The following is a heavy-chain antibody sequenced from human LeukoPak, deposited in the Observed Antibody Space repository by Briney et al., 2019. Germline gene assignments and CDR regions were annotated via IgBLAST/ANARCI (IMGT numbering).Heavy chain of an antibody. Sequence: ASVKVSCKASGYTFTSYGISWVRQAPGQGLEWMGWISAYNGNTNYAQKLQGRVTMTTDTSTSTAYMELRSLRSDDTAVYYCARMAYDILTGYFQPNWFDPWGQGTLVIVSS. CDR2: ISAYNGNT. V-gene: IGHV1-18*01. J-gene: IGHJ5*02. CDR1: GYTFTSYG. D-gene: IGHD3-9*01. CDR3: ARMAYDILTGYFQPNWFDP.